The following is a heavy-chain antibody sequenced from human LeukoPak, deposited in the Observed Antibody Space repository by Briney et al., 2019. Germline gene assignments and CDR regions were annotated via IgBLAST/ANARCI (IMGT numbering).Heavy chain of an antibody. CDR1: GYTFTKYN. CDR2: IIPIFGTA. CDR3: ARAGSSSRPPYYYYYGMDV. J-gene: IGHJ6*02. Sequence: SVKVSCKASGYTFTKYNMHWVRQAPGQGLEWMGGIIPIFGTANYAQKFQGRVTITADESTSTAYMELSSLRSEDTAVYYCARAGSSSRPPYYYYYGMDVWGQGTTVTVSS. D-gene: IGHD6-13*01. V-gene: IGHV1-69*13.